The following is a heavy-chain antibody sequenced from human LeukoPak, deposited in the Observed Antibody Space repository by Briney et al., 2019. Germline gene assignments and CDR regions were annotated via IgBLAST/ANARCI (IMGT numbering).Heavy chain of an antibody. CDR1: GFTFSGYA. D-gene: IGHD6-6*01. J-gene: IGHJ4*02. CDR3: ARVSSSAIFDY. Sequence: TGGSLRLSCAASGFTFSGYAMAWVRQAPGKGLEWVANIKQDGSEKYYVDSVKGRFTISRDNAKNSLYLQMNSLRAEDTAVYYCARVSSSAIFDYWGQGTLVTVSS. CDR2: IKQDGSEK. V-gene: IGHV3-7*01.